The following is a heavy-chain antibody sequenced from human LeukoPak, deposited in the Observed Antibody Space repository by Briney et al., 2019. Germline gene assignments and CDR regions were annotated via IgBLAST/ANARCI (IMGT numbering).Heavy chain of an antibody. CDR1: GGTFSRNA. D-gene: IGHD2-2*01. J-gene: IGHJ4*02. Sequence: ASAKVSCKASGGTFSRNAISWVRQAPGQGLEWMGRIIPILGIANYAQKFQGRVTITADKSTSTAYMELNSLTSEDTAVYYCARGGYCSSTSCPGIDYWGQGTLVTVSS. V-gene: IGHV1-69*04. CDR3: ARGGYCSSTSCPGIDY. CDR2: IIPILGIA.